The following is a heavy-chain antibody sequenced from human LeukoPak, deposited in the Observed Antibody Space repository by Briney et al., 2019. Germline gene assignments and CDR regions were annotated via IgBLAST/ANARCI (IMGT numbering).Heavy chain of an antibody. CDR2: INPNSGGT. CDR3: ARDKGNFDYGDFQPQDY. J-gene: IGHJ4*02. CDR1: GYTFTTYA. Sequence: ASVKVSCKASGYTFTTYAMNWVRQAPGQGLEWMGWINPNSGGTNYAQKFQGRVTMTRDTSISTAYMELSRLRSDDTAVYYCARDKGNFDYGDFQPQDYWGQGTLVTVSS. V-gene: IGHV1-2*02. D-gene: IGHD4-17*01.